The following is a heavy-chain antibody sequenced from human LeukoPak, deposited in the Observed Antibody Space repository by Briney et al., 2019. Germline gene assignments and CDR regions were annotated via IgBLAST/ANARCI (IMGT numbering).Heavy chain of an antibody. CDR3: ARGNSGYDYAFDI. J-gene: IGHJ3*02. CDR1: GGSISSYH. V-gene: IGHV4-59*01. CDR2: IYSSGST. Sequence: SETLSLTCTVSGGSISSYHWSWIRQPPGRGLQWIGFIYSSGSTNYNPSLKSRVTISLDTSKNQFSLRVSSVTSADTAVYYCARGNSGYDYAFDIWGQGTMVTVSS. D-gene: IGHD5-12*01.